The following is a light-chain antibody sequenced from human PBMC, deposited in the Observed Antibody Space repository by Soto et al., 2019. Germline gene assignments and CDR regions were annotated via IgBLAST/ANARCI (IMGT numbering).Light chain of an antibody. CDR3: QQRSNWPPWT. CDR1: QSVSSSY. J-gene: IGKJ1*01. CDR2: DAS. Sequence: EIAFSQSPATLSLSPGERATLSYRASQSVSSSYLARYQQKPGQAPRLLIYDASNRAPGIPARFSGSGSGTDVTLTISSLEPEDFAVYYCQQRSNWPPWTFGQGTKVDIK. V-gene: IGKV3-11*01.